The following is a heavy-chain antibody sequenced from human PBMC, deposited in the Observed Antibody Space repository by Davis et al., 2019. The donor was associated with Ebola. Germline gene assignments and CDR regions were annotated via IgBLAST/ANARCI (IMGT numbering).Heavy chain of an antibody. V-gene: IGHV5-51*01. Sequence: GESLKISCKGSGYSFTNHWIAWVRQMPGKGLEWMGIIYPGDSDTRYSPSFQGQVSISVDTSITTAYLQWSSLKASDTAVYYCARRSDWNFAFDYWGQGTLVTVAS. CDR2: IYPGDSDT. J-gene: IGHJ4*02. D-gene: IGHD1-7*01. CDR3: ARRSDWNFAFDY. CDR1: GYSFTNHW.